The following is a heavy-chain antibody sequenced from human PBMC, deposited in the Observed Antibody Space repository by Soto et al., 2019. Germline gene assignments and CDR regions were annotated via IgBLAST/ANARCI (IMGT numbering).Heavy chain of an antibody. V-gene: IGHV3-21*01. J-gene: IGHJ4*02. Sequence: GGSLRLSCAASGFTFSSYSMNWVRQAPGKGLGWVSSISSSSSYIYYADSVKGRFTISRDNAKNSLYLQMNSLRAEDTAVYYCARGPDIVLMEYYFDYWGQGTLVTVSS. D-gene: IGHD2-8*01. CDR1: GFTFSSYS. CDR3: ARGPDIVLMEYYFDY. CDR2: ISSSSSYI.